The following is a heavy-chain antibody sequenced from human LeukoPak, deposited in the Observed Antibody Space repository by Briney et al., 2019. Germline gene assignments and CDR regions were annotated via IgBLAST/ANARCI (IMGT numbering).Heavy chain of an antibody. Sequence: SETLSLTCAVYGGSFSGYYWSWIRQPPGKGLEWIGYIYYSGSTNYNPSLKSRVTISVDTSRNQFSLKLSSVTAADTAVYYCARFGYGGYYFDYWGQGTLVTVSS. J-gene: IGHJ4*02. CDR1: GGSFSGYY. D-gene: IGHD4-23*01. CDR3: ARFGYGGYYFDY. CDR2: IYYSGST. V-gene: IGHV4-59*01.